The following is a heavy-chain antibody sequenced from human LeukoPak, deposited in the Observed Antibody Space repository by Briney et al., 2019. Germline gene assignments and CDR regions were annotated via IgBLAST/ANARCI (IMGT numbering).Heavy chain of an antibody. D-gene: IGHD4-17*01. J-gene: IGHJ4*02. CDR3: AREESATVTPTLDY. Sequence: SETLSLTCAVYGGSFSGYYWSWIRQPPGKGLEWIGEINHSGSTNYNPSLKSRVTISVDTPKNQFSLKLSSVTAADTAVYYCAREESATVTPTLDYWGQGTRVTVSS. CDR1: GGSFSGYY. V-gene: IGHV4-34*01. CDR2: INHSGST.